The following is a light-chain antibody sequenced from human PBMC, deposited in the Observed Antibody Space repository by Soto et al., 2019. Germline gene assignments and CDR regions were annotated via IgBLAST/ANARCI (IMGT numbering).Light chain of an antibody. CDR3: CSSGGSPTYV. J-gene: IGLJ1*01. V-gene: IGLV2-23*02. Sequence: ALAQPASVSGSPGQSITISCTGTSSNVGSYKLVSWYQQHPGKAPKLMIFEVNKRPSGVSNRFSGSKSDNPASLTISGLKVEDEADYYCCSSGGSPTYVFGTGTKVTGL. CDR2: EVN. CDR1: SSNVGSYKL.